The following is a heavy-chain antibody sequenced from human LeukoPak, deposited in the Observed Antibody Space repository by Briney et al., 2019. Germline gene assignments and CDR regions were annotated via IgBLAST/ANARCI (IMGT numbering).Heavy chain of an antibody. J-gene: IGHJ5*02. Sequence: GGSLRLSCAASGFTFSSYWMHWVRQAPGKGLVWVSRINSDGSSTSYADSVKGRFTISRDNAKNTLYLQMNSLRAEDTAVYYCARGIVVVPAAILTRKQYWFDPWGQGTLVNVSS. CDR3: ARGIVVVPAAILTRKQYWFDP. D-gene: IGHD2-2*02. V-gene: IGHV3-74*01. CDR1: GFTFSSYW. CDR2: INSDGSST.